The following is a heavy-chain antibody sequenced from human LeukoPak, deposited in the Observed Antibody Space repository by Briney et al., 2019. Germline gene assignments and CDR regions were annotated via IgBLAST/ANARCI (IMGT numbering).Heavy chain of an antibody. CDR2: ISGGGGST. CDR3: AKEKDTYGYNYFGLDV. J-gene: IGHJ6*02. CDR1: GFTFSSYA. Sequence: GGSLRLSCAASGFTFSSYAMSWVRQAPGKGLEWVSAISGGGGSTYYADSVKGRFTISRDNSKNTLYVQMNSLRAEDTAVYYCAKEKDTYGYNYFGLDVWGQGTTVTVSS. D-gene: IGHD5-18*01. V-gene: IGHV3-23*01.